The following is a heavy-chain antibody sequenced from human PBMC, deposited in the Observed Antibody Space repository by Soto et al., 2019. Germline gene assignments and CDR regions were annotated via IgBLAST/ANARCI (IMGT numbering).Heavy chain of an antibody. CDR1: GFSFKDAW. V-gene: IGHV3-15*01. J-gene: IGHJ4*02. CDR2: IKSKTDGATT. Sequence: GGSLRLSCAASGFSFKDAWMTWVRQPPGKGLEWVGVIKSKTDGATTDYTAPVKGRFTISRDDSKNTLYLQMNSLKTEDTAVYYCITDPRGAFWSPLGDCWGQGT. D-gene: IGHD3-3*01. CDR3: ITDPRGAFWSPLGDC.